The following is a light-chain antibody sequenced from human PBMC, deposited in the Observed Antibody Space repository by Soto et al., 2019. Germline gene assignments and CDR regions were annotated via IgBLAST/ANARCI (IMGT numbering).Light chain of an antibody. CDR3: QQYGSSPRT. J-gene: IGKJ1*01. CDR1: QSVSSNY. Sequence: ETVLTQSPGTLSLSPGDRATLSCRASQSVSSNYLAWYQQKPGQAPRLLIYVASIRATGIPDRFSGSGSGADFTLTIRRLEPEDFAVYYCQQYGSSPRTFGQGTKVEIK. CDR2: VAS. V-gene: IGKV3-20*01.